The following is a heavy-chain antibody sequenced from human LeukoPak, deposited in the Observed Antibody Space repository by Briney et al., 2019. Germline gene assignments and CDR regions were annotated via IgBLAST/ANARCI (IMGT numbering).Heavy chain of an antibody. V-gene: IGHV4-59*05. J-gene: IGHJ4*02. D-gene: IGHD3-9*01. CDR3: ANLGLRYFDWSH. CDR2: IHSSGST. CDR1: GGSISGYY. Sequence: SETLSLTCTVSGGSISGYYWTWIRQPAGRRLEWIGRIHSSGSTYYNPSLKSRVTISVDTSKNQFSLKLSSVTAADTAVYYCANLGLRYFDWSHWGQGTLVTVSS.